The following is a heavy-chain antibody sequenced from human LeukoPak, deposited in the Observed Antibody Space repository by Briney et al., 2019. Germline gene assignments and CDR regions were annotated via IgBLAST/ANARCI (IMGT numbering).Heavy chain of an antibody. CDR3: AKDSAVGFTFDY. V-gene: IGHV3-30*18. Sequence: GGSLRLSCAASGFTFSSYGMHWVRQAPGKGLEWVAVISYDGSNKYYADSVKGRFTISRDNSKNTLYLQMNSLRAEDRAVYYCAKDSAVGFTFDYWGQGALVTVSS. J-gene: IGHJ4*02. CDR2: ISYDGSNK. CDR1: GFTFSSYG. D-gene: IGHD1-26*01.